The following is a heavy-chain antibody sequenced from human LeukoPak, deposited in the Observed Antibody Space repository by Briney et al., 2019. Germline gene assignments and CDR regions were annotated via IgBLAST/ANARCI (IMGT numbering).Heavy chain of an antibody. J-gene: IGHJ4*02. D-gene: IGHD2-15*01. CDR2: ISPSGDAT. Sequence: PGGTLRLSCAASGFIFSSHGMNWVRQAPGKGLEWVSGISPSGDATFYADSVKGRFTISRDNSKNTVHLQMNSLRAEDTAVYYCAKGAYCSGGRCYLGDLDYWGQGTLVTVSS. V-gene: IGHV3-23*01. CDR3: AKGAYCSGGRCYLGDLDY. CDR1: GFIFSSHG.